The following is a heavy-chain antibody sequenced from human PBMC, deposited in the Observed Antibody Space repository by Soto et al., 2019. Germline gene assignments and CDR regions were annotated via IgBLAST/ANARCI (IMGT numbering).Heavy chain of an antibody. CDR3: ATVYDYVWGSFLPIDH. D-gene: IGHD3-16*01. CDR1: GYTFTSYG. V-gene: IGHV1-18*04. CDR2: LSAYNGNT. J-gene: IGHJ1*01. Sequence: ASVKVSCKASGYTFTSYGISWVRQAPGQGLEWMGWLSAYNGNTNYAQKLQGRVTMTTDTSTSTAYMELRSLRSDDTAVYYCATVYDYVWGSFLPIDHWGQGTLVTVSS.